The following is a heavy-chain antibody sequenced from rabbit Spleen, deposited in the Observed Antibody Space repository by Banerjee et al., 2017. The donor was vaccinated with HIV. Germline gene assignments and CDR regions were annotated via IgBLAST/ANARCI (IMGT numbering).Heavy chain of an antibody. J-gene: IGHJ4*01. CDR3: ARETSSGWGIVSFYFSL. V-gene: IGHV1S45*01. Sequence: QEQLEESGGGLVKPEGSLTLTCKASGVSLNDKDVMCWVRQAPGKGLEWIACINIVTGKSVYATWAKGRFTISKTSSTTVTLQVTRLTAADTATYFCARETSSGWGIVSFYFSLWGPGTLVTVS. D-gene: IGHD4-1*01. CDR1: GVSLNDKDV. CDR2: INIVTGKS.